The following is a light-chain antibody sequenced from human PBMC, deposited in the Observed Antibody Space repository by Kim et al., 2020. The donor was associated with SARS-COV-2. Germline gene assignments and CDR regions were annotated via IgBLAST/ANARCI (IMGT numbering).Light chain of an antibody. CDR2: AAS. CDR1: QGISSS. Sequence: ASVGDRVTITCRASQGISSSLAWYQQKPGRAPKLLIYAASSLESGVPSRFSGRGSGTEFTLTIASLQPEDFAAYYCQQLNSYPFTFGQGTRLEIK. V-gene: IGKV1-9*01. J-gene: IGKJ5*01. CDR3: QQLNSYPFT.